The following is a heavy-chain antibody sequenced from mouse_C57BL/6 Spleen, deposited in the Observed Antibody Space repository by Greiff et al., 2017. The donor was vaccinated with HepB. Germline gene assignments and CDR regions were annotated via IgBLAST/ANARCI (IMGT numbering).Heavy chain of an antibody. Sequence: QVQLQQPGAELVKPGASVKLSCKASGYTFTSYWMHWVKQRPGQGLEWIGMIHPNSGSTNYNEKFKSKTTLTVDKSSSKAYMQLSSLTSEDSAVYYCARRDYYGSSYLYYFDYWGQGTTLTVSS. D-gene: IGHD1-1*01. J-gene: IGHJ2*01. CDR3: ARRDYYGSSYLYYFDY. CDR1: GYTFTSYW. CDR2: IHPNSGST. V-gene: IGHV1-64*01.